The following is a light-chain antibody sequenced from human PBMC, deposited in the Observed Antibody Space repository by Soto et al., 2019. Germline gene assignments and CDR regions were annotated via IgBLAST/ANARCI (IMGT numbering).Light chain of an antibody. CDR1: QSISSY. V-gene: IGKV1-39*01. CDR3: QQSYSTPRT. J-gene: IGKJ1*01. Sequence: DLQMTQSPSSLSASVGDRVTITCRASQSISSYLNWYQQKPGKAPHLLIYATSTLQSGVPSRFSGYGSGTDFTLTISSLQPEDFATYYCQQSYSTPRTFGQGTKVEIK. CDR2: ATS.